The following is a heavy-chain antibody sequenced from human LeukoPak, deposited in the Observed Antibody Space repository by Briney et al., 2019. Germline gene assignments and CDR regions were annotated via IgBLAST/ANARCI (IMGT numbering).Heavy chain of an antibody. J-gene: IGHJ4*02. CDR3: AREYCSGGICYAYFDY. Sequence: ASVKVSCEASGYTFTGYYMHWVRQAPGQGLEWMGRINPNSGDTSYAQKFQGRVTMTRDTSISTAYMELSRLRSDDTAVYYCAREYCSGGICYAYFDYWGQGTLVTVSS. CDR2: INPNSGDT. CDR1: GYTFTGYY. V-gene: IGHV1-2*06. D-gene: IGHD2-15*01.